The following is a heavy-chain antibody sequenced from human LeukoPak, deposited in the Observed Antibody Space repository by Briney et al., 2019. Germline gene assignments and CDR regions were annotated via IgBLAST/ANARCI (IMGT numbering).Heavy chain of an antibody. V-gene: IGHV5-51*01. D-gene: IGHD1-1*01. J-gene: IGHJ4*02. CDR1: GYSFSNYW. CDR2: VYPRDSDT. CDR3: ARPGERSRRDWNLDQ. Sequence: GESLKISCKASGYSFSNYWIGWVRQVPGKGLDWMGIVYPRDSDTRYSPSFQGQVTISADKSISTAYLQWSSLKASDTAVYYCARPGERSRRDWNLDQWGQGTLVTVSS.